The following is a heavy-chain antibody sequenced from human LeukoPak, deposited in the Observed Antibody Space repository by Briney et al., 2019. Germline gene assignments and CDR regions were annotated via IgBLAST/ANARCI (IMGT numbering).Heavy chain of an antibody. J-gene: IGHJ4*02. CDR1: GYTFTTYD. CDR2: MNPNTGNR. D-gene: IGHD3-10*01. CDR3: VRGSYGSGRFAY. V-gene: IGHV1-8*01. Sequence: ASVKVSCKTSGYTFTTYDINWVRQTTGQGLEWMGWMNPNTGNRDFAPRFQGRVTMTRDISITTAYMELRSLKSEDTAVYYCVRGSYGSGRFAYWGQGTLVTVSS.